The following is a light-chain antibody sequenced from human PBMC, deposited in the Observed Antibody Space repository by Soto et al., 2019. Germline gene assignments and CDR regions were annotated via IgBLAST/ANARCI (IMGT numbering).Light chain of an antibody. J-gene: IGKJ1*01. V-gene: IGKV3-20*01. Sequence: EVVLTQSPGTLSLSPGERATLSCRASQSVSSSDLAWYQQKPGQAPRLLISGASGRATGIPDRFSGSGSGTDFTLTISRLEPEDSAVYYCHQYSSSRKTFGQGTKVDIK. CDR3: HQYSSSRKT. CDR2: GAS. CDR1: QSVSSSD.